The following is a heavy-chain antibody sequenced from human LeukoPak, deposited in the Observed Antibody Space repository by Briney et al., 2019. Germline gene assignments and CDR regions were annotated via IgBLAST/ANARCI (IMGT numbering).Heavy chain of an antibody. CDR2: ISSSSSTI. J-gene: IGHJ6*02. CDR3: AGDSPPPLEYGMDV. D-gene: IGHD5-24*01. CDR1: GFTFSSYS. V-gene: IGHV3-48*02. Sequence: SGGSLRLSCAASGFTFSSYSMNWVRQAPGKGLEWVSYISSSSSTIYYADSVKGRFTISGDNAKNSLYLQMNSLRDEDTAVYYCAGDSPPPLEYGMDVWGQGTTVTVSS.